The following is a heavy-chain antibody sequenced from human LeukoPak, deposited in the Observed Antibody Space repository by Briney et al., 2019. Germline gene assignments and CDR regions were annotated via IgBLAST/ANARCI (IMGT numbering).Heavy chain of an antibody. Sequence: SETLSLTCTISGGSISSYYWSWIRQPLGKGLEWIGYIYYSGSTNYNPSLKSRVTISVDTSKNQFSLKLSSVTAADTAVYYCARDNRVYCSSTSCLHNYGMDVWGQGTTVTVSS. J-gene: IGHJ6*02. CDR2: IYYSGST. CDR3: ARDNRVYCSSTSCLHNYGMDV. D-gene: IGHD2-2*01. CDR1: GGSISSYY. V-gene: IGHV4-59*12.